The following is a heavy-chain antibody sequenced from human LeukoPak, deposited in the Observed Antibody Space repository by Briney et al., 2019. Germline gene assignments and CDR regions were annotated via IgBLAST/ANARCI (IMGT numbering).Heavy chain of an antibody. Sequence: SETLSLTCTVSGGSISSFYWSWIRQPPGKGLEWVASIHYSGSTYYNPSLKSRVTISVDTSKNQFFLKLTSVTAADTAVYYCASYNYYDLTGYPTDYWGQGALVTVSS. V-gene: IGHV4-59*05. D-gene: IGHD3-9*01. CDR3: ASYNYYDLTGYPTDY. CDR1: GGSISSFY. CDR2: IHYSGST. J-gene: IGHJ4*02.